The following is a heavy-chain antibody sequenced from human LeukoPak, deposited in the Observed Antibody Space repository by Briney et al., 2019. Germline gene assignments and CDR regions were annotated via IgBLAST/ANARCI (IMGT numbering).Heavy chain of an antibody. Sequence: GGSLRLSCKASGFTFSNYAMSWVRQAPGKGLAWVSSFSGSGDSTYYADSVSGRFTISRDNSKNTLYVEMNSLRAEDTALYYCAGDYYDSSGYYYGFDYWGQGTLVTVSS. J-gene: IGHJ4*02. V-gene: IGHV3-23*01. CDR3: AGDYYDSSGYYYGFDY. CDR2: FSGSGDST. D-gene: IGHD3-22*01. CDR1: GFTFSNYA.